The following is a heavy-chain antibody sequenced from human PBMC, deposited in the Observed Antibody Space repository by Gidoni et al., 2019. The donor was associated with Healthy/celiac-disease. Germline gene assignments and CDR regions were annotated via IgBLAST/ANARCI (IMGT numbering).Heavy chain of an antibody. J-gene: IGHJ4*02. CDR3: ASARYYGDYPLYFDY. V-gene: IGHV1-69*01. CDR2: ISPIFGTA. D-gene: IGHD4-17*01. Sequence: QVQLVQSGAEVKKPGSSVKVSCTGPGQGLEWMGGISPIFGTANYAQKFQGRVTITADESTSTAYMELSSLRSEDTAVYYCASARYYGDYPLYFDYWGQGTLVTVSS.